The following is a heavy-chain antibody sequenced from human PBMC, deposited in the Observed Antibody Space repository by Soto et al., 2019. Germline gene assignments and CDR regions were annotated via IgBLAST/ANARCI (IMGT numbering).Heavy chain of an antibody. CDR3: ASIAAPGTTHFDF. V-gene: IGHV4-39*01. Sequence: SETLSLTCTVSGGSLGSSSYYWGWIRQSPGKGLEWIGNIYYSGNTFYNPSLKSRVTISVDTSRNQFYLHLSSVTAADTAIFYCASIAAPGTTHFDFWGQGTLVTVSS. CDR1: GGSLGSSSYY. D-gene: IGHD6-13*01. CDR2: IYYSGNT. J-gene: IGHJ4*02.